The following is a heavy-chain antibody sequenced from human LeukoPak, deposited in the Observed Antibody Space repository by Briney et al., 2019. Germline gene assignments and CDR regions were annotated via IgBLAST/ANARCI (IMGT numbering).Heavy chain of an antibody. J-gene: IGHJ4*02. V-gene: IGHV3-30*02. D-gene: IGHD2-2*01. CDR1: GFTFDNYG. CDR3: AKDVPVAYFDY. Sequence: GGSLRLSCAASGFTFDNYGMHWVRQAPGKGLEWVAFIRSDGSVKFYADSVKGRFTISRDNSKNTVYLQVNNLRAEDTAVYFCAKDVPVAYFDYWGQGTLVTVSS. CDR2: IRSDGSVK.